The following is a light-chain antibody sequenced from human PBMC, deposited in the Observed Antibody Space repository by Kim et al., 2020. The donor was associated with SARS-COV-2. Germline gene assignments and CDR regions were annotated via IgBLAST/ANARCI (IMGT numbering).Light chain of an antibody. CDR1: TSNSKS. Sequence: VGDTGPHTRAGRTSNSKSLSWYQQKTGKAPKLLIYGASSLETGVPYRFSGSGSGTEFSLTISSPQPEDIATYYCQQYDNHPRTFGQGTKVEIK. J-gene: IGKJ3*01. CDR2: GAS. CDR3: QQYDNHPRT. V-gene: IGKV1-NL1*01.